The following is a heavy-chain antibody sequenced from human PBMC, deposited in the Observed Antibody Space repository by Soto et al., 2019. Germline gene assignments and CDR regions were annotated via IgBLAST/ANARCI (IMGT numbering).Heavy chain of an antibody. Sequence: GGSLRLSCAASGFTFSSYEMNWVRQAPGKGLEWVSYISSSGTTIYYADSVKGRFTISRDNAKNSLYLQMNSLRAEDTAVYSCARDPLYGDYRGYFDYWGQGSLVTVSS. V-gene: IGHV3-48*03. J-gene: IGHJ4*02. CDR2: ISSSGTTI. CDR3: ARDPLYGDYRGYFDY. D-gene: IGHD4-17*01. CDR1: GFTFSSYE.